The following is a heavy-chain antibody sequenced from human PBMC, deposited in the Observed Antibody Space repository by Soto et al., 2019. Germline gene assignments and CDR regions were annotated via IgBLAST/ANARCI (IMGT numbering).Heavy chain of an antibody. J-gene: IGHJ4*02. CDR1: GGSISSYY. CDR2: IYYSGST. V-gene: IGHV4-59*08. Sequence: QVQLQESGPGLVKPSETLSLTCTVSGGSISSYYWSWIRQPPGKGLEWIGYIYYSGSTNYNPSLKSRVSISVDTSKNQFSLKLSLKLSSATVADTAVYYCARRWGDYFFYWGQGILVIVSS. CDR3: ARRWGDYFFY. D-gene: IGHD3-16*01.